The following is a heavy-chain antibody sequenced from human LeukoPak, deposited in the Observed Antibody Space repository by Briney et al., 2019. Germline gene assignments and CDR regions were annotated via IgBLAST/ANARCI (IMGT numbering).Heavy chain of an antibody. V-gene: IGHV4-39*07. CDR3: ARYDTVAGLDY. J-gene: IGHJ4*02. CDR1: GGSISSSSYY. Sequence: PSETLSLTCTVSGGSISSSSYYWGWIRQPPGKGLEWIGSIYYSGSTYYNPSLKSRVTISVDTSKNQFSLKLSSVTAADTAVYYCARYDTVAGLDYWGQGTLVTVSS. CDR2: IYYSGST. D-gene: IGHD6-19*01.